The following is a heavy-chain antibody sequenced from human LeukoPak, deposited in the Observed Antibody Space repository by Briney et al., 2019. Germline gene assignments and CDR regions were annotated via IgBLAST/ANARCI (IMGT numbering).Heavy chain of an antibody. V-gene: IGHV4-59*01. J-gene: IGHJ4*02. D-gene: IGHD5-24*01. Sequence: SETLSLTCIISGGTFRTYYWTWIRQPPGKGLEWIGYVYNSGSTNYSNYNPSLKSRVTISVDTSKNQFSLKLSSVTAADTAVYYCARVERWLQPFDYWGQGTLVTVSS. CDR1: GGTFRTYY. CDR2: VYNSGST. CDR3: ARVERWLQPFDY.